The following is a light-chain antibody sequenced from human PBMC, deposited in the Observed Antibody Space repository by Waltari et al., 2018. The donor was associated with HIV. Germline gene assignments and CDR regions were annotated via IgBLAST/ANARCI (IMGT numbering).Light chain of an antibody. Sequence: EIVMTQSPATLSVSPGKRVTLSCRASQSISNNVAWYQQKPGRAPRLLIYGASTRATGIPARFSGRGSGTEFTLTISSLQSEDLATYYCQQYHDWPPWTFGQGTKVAI. CDR1: QSISNN. CDR3: QQYHDWPPWT. V-gene: IGKV3-15*01. CDR2: GAS. J-gene: IGKJ1*01.